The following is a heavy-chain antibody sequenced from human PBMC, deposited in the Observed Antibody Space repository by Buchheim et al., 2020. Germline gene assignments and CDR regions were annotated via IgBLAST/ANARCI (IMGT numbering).Heavy chain of an antibody. CDR2: INHSGST. Sequence: QVQLQQWGAGLLKPSETLSLTCAVYGGSFSGYYWSWIRQPPGKGLEWIGEINHSGSTNYNPSLKSRVTISVDTSKNQFSLKLSSVTAADTAVYYCARAMTTVTTSSYYYYYGMDVWGQGTT. CDR1: GGSFSGYY. V-gene: IGHV4-34*01. J-gene: IGHJ6*02. D-gene: IGHD4-17*01. CDR3: ARAMTTVTTSSYYYYYGMDV.